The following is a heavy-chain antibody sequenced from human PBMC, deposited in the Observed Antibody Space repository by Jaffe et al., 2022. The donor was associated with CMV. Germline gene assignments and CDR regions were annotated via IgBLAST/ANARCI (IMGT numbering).Heavy chain of an antibody. Sequence: EVQLVQSGAAVKKPGESLKISCEGSGHIFTNYWVVWVRQKPGKGLEWMGIIYPDDSDTTYSPSFQGQVTISADKSLNTAYLQWNSLKASDTAIYYCASGTGMARSFDFWGRGTMVTVSS. CDR2: IYPDDSDT. D-gene: IGHD3-10*01. CDR1: GHIFTNYW. V-gene: IGHV5-51*01. J-gene: IGHJ3*01. CDR3: ASGTGMARSFDF.